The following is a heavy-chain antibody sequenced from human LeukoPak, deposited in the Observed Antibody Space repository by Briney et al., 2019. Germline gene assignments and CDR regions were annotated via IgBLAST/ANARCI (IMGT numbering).Heavy chain of an antibody. J-gene: IGHJ4*02. Sequence: GASVKVSCKASGGTFSSYAISWVRQAPGQGLEWMGGIIPIFGTANYAQKFQGRVTITTDESTSTAYMELSSLRSEDTAVYYCASSALAAAGTSFDYWGQGTLVTVSS. CDR1: GGTFSSYA. D-gene: IGHD6-13*01. CDR2: IIPIFGTA. V-gene: IGHV1-69*05. CDR3: ASSALAAAGTSFDY.